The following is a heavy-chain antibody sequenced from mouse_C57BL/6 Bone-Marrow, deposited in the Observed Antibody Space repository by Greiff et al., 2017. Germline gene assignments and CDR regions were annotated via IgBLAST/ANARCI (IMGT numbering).Heavy chain of an antibody. CDR3: ARQGDYGSSTAY. V-gene: IGHV5-6*01. CDR2: ISSGGSYT. CDR1: GFTFSSYG. J-gene: IGHJ3*01. Sequence: EVQLVESGGDLVKPGGSLKLSCAASGFTFSSYGMSWVRQTPEKRLEWVATISSGGSYTYYTDSVKGRVTISRDTAKNTLYLQMRSLKSEDTAMYYCARQGDYGSSTAYWGQGTLVTVSA. D-gene: IGHD1-1*01.